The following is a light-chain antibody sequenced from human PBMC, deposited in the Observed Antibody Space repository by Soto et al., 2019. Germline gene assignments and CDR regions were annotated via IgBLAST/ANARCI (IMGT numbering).Light chain of an antibody. V-gene: IGLV1-44*01. CDR2: NNN. CDR1: SSNIGSNI. Sequence: QSVVTQAPSASGTPGQRVTISCSGSSSNIGSNIVNWYQQLPGTAPKLLIFNNNQRPSGVPDRFSGSKSGTSASLAISGLQSEDEADYYCAAWDDSLTGVIFGGGTKLTVL. CDR3: AAWDDSLTGVI. J-gene: IGLJ2*01.